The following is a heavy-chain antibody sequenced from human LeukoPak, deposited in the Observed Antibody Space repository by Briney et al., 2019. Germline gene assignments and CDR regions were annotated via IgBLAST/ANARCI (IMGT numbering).Heavy chain of an antibody. Sequence: ASVKVSCKASGYTFTSYGISWVRQAPGQGLEWMGWISAYNGTTNYAQKLQGRVTMTTDTSTSTAYMELRSLRSDDTAVYYCARTYSGYDLPDYWGQGTLATVSS. J-gene: IGHJ4*02. CDR3: ARTYSGYDLPDY. D-gene: IGHD5-12*01. CDR2: ISAYNGTT. CDR1: GYTFTSYG. V-gene: IGHV1-18*01.